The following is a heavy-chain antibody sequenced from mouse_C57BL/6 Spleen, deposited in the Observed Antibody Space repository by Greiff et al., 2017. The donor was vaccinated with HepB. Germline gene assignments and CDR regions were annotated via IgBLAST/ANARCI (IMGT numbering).Heavy chain of an antibody. Sequence: QVQLQQPGAELVKPGASVKLSCKASGYTFTSYWMHWVKQRPGRGLEWIGRIDPNSGGTKYNEKFKSKATMTVDKPSSTAYMQLSSLTSEDSAVYYCARPYYGSSYYAMDYWGQGTSVTVSS. D-gene: IGHD1-1*01. CDR3: ARPYYGSSYYAMDY. J-gene: IGHJ4*01. CDR2: IDPNSGGT. CDR1: GYTFTSYW. V-gene: IGHV1-72*01.